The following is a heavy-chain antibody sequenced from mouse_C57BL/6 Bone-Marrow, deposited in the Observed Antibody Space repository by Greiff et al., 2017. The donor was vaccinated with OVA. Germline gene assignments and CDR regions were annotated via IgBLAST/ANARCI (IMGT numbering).Heavy chain of an antibody. CDR3: ARLNYYGSIYFDY. Sequence: QVQLQQPGAELVKPGASVKLSCKASGYTFTSYWMHWVKQRPGQGLEWIGMIHPNSGSNNYNEKFKSKATLTVDKSSSTAYMQHSSLTSEYSAVYYCARLNYYGSIYFDYWGQGTTLTVSS. V-gene: IGHV1-64*01. CDR2: IHPNSGSN. CDR1: GYTFTSYW. J-gene: IGHJ2*01. D-gene: IGHD1-1*01.